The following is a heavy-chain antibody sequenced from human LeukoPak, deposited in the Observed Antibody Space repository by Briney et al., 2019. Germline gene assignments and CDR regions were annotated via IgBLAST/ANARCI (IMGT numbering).Heavy chain of an antibody. Sequence: SETLSLTCTVSGGSISSYYWSWIRQPPGKGLEWIGYIYYSGSTNYNPSLKSRVTISVDTSKNQFSLKLSSVTAADTAVYYCASKIMNYYGSGSYYPHWGQGTLVTVSS. CDR3: ASKIMNYYGSGSYYPH. V-gene: IGHV4-59*01. J-gene: IGHJ4*02. D-gene: IGHD3-10*01. CDR2: IYYSGST. CDR1: GGSISSYY.